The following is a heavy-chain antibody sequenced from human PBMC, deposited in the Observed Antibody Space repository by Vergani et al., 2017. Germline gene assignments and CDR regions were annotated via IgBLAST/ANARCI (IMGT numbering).Heavy chain of an antibody. CDR3: AQANGGGNSKGRVNYFVN. Sequence: QVQLVESGGGVVQPGGSLRLSCAASGFPFSSYGMHWVRQAPGKGLEWVTCIQYDGINNYYEDSVKGRFTISRDNSKNTLFLQMDSLRVEDTAIYYCAQANGGGNSKGRVNYFVNWGQGTLVTVSS. J-gene: IGHJ4*02. CDR1: GFPFSSYG. D-gene: IGHD4-23*01. CDR2: IQYDGINN. V-gene: IGHV3-30*02.